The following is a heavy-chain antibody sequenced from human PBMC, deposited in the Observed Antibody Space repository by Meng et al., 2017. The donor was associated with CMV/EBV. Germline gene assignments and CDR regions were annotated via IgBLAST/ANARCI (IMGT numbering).Heavy chain of an antibody. CDR3: ARSMRDIVVVPAAIRPYYFDY. D-gene: IGHD2-2*02. J-gene: IGHJ4*02. CDR2: IYSGGST. V-gene: IGHV3-66*02. CDR1: GFTVSSNY. Sequence: GGSLRLSCVASGFTVSSNYMSWVRQAPGKGLEWVSVIYSGGSTYYADSVKGRFTISRDNSKNTLYLQMNSLRAEDTAVYYCARSMRDIVVVPAAIRPYYFDYWGQGTLVTVSS.